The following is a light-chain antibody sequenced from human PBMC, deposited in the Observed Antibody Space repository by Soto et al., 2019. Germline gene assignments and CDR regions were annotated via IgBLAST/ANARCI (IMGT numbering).Light chain of an antibody. CDR2: KAS. Sequence: DIQITQPPSTLSGSVGDRVTITCRASQTISSWLAWYQQKPGKAPKRLIYKASTLKSGVTSRFSGSGSGTEFTLTISRLQPDDFATYYCQQYSSYWTFGQGTKVDIK. J-gene: IGKJ1*01. CDR3: QQYSSYWT. V-gene: IGKV1-5*03. CDR1: QTISSW.